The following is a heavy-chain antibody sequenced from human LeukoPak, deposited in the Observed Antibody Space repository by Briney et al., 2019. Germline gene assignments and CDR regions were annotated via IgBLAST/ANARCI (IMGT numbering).Heavy chain of an antibody. CDR3: ARDRRVTMPSYYYGMDV. D-gene: IGHD3-10*01. Sequence: ASVKVSCKASGGTFSSYAISWVRQAPGQGLEWMGGIIPIFGTANYAQKFQGRVTITADESTSTAYMELSSLRSEDTAVYYCARDRRVTMPSYYYGMDVWGQGTTVTVSS. J-gene: IGHJ6*02. V-gene: IGHV1-69*13. CDR2: IIPIFGTA. CDR1: GGTFSSYA.